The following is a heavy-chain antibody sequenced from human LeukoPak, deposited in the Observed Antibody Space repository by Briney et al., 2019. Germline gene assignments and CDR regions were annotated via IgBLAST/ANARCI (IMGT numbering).Heavy chain of an antibody. D-gene: IGHD6-13*01. CDR2: ISGSGGST. J-gene: IGHJ4*02. V-gene: IGHV3-23*01. CDR1: GFTFRTYG. CDR3: AKDRNIAAAGTNY. Sequence: GGSLRLSCAASGFTFRTYGMSWVRQAPGKGLEWVSAISGSGGSTYYADSVKGRFTISRDNSKNTLYLQMNSLRAEDTAVYYCAKDRNIAAAGTNYWGQGTLVTVSS.